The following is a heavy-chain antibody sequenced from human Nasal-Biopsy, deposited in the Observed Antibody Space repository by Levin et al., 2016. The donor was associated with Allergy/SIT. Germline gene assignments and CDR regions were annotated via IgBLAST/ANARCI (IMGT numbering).Heavy chain of an antibody. CDR2: INPDDSDS. D-gene: IGHD5-24*01. Sequence: GESLKISCKTSGYDFTKSWIGWVRQKPGKGLEWMGIINPDDSDSRYSPSFKGQVVISVDKSINTAYLQWSSLKASDTAIYYCARGLYTDGYNFDNWGQGTLVTVAS. CDR1: GYDFTKSW. V-gene: IGHV5-51*01. CDR3: ARGLYTDGYNFDN. J-gene: IGHJ4*02.